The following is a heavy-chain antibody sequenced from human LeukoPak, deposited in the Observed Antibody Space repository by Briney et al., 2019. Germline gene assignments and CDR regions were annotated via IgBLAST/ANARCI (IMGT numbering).Heavy chain of an antibody. V-gene: IGHV4-39*07. CDR2: IYYSGST. Sequence: SETVSLTCTVSGGSISSSSYYWGWIRQPPGKGLEWIGSIYYSGSTYYNPSLKSRVTISVDTSKNQFSLKLSSVTAADTAVYYCARDDYGGNLDYWGQGTLVTVSS. J-gene: IGHJ4*02. CDR3: ARDDYGGNLDY. CDR1: GGSISSSSYY. D-gene: IGHD4-23*01.